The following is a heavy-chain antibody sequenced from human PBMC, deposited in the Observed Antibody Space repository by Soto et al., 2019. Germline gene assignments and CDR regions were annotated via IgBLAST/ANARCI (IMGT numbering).Heavy chain of an antibody. V-gene: IGHV3-30-3*01. Sequence: HPGGSLRLSCAASGFAFSSYAMHWVRQAPGKGLEWVAVISYDGSNKYYADSVKGRFTISRDNSKNTLYLQMNSLRAEDTAVYYCARDGGATGGAFDIWGQGTMVTVSS. D-gene: IGHD1-26*01. J-gene: IGHJ3*02. CDR1: GFAFSSYA. CDR3: ARDGGATGGAFDI. CDR2: ISYDGSNK.